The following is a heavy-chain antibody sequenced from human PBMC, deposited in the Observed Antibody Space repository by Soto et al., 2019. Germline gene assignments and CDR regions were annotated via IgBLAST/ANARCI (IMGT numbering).Heavy chain of an antibody. D-gene: IGHD2-15*01. J-gene: IGHJ6*02. CDR1: GFTFSSYA. CDR3: ARDLVVVVAATPYYYYYGMDG. Sequence: GGSLRLSCAASGFTFSSYAMHWVRQAPGKGLEWVAVISYDGSNKYYADSVKGRFTISRDNSKNTLYLQMNSVRAEDTAVYYCARDLVVVVAATPYYYYYGMDGCGQGTTGTVS. CDR2: ISYDGSNK. V-gene: IGHV3-30-3*01.